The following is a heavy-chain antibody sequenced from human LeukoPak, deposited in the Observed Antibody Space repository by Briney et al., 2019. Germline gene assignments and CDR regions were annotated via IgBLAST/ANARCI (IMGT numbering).Heavy chain of an antibody. CDR1: GGSISSGSYY. D-gene: IGHD3-16*02. CDR2: IYTSGST. V-gene: IGHV4-61*02. Sequence: SQTLSLTCTVSGGSISSGSYYWSWIRQPAGKGLEWIGRIYTSGSTNYNPSLKSRVTISVDTSKNRFSLKLSSVTAADTAVYYCARERYMITFGGVIENWFDPWGQGTLVTVSS. J-gene: IGHJ5*02. CDR3: ARERYMITFGGVIENWFDP.